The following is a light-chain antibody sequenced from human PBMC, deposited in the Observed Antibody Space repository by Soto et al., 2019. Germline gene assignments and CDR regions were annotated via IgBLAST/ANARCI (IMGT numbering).Light chain of an antibody. Sequence: DIQMTQSPSSLSASVGDGVTITCRASQTMTTYLNWYQQRPGKAPKLLIFGATALQGGVPSRFSGSGSGTDFTLTISSLQPEDFATYHCQQTYNTPLTFGGGTKVEIK. CDR3: QQTYNTPLT. V-gene: IGKV1-39*01. CDR2: GAT. CDR1: QTMTTY. J-gene: IGKJ4*01.